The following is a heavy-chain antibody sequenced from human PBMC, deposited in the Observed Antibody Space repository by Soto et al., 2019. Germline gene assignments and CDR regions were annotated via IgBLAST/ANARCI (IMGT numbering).Heavy chain of an antibody. CDR1: GFTFSSYA. J-gene: IGHJ6*02. CDR3: ARDSLRYNWNDFPYYYYGMDV. Sequence: QVQLVESGGGVVQPGRSLRLSCAASGFTFSSYAMHWVRQAPGKGLEWVAVISYDGSNKYYADSVKGRFTISRDNSKNTLYRQMNSLRAEDTAVYYCARDSLRYNWNDFPYYYYGMDVWGQGTTVTVSS. D-gene: IGHD1-1*01. CDR2: ISYDGSNK. V-gene: IGHV3-30-3*01.